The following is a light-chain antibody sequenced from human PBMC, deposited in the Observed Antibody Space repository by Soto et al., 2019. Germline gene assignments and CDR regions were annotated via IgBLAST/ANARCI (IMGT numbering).Light chain of an antibody. CDR1: SSDVGSYNL. V-gene: IGLV2-23*01. CDR2: EGS. Sequence: QSALTQPASVSGSPGRSITISCTGTSSDVGSYNLVSWYQQHPGKAPKLMICEGSKRPSGVSNRFSGSKSGNTASLTISGLQAEDEADYYCCSYAGSSTSVIFGGGTKLTVL. J-gene: IGLJ2*01. CDR3: CSYAGSSTSVI.